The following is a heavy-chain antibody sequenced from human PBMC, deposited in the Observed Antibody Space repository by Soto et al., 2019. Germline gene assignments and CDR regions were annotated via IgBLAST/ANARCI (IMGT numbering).Heavy chain of an antibody. CDR2: IKSKVDGGTT. CDR1: GITCSHAW. V-gene: IGHV3-15*07. J-gene: IGHJ5*02. D-gene: IGHD1-26*01. Sequence: EVQLVESGGDLVKPGGSLRLSCAASGITCSHAWMDWVRQAPGKGLEWVGRIKSKVDGGTTDYAAPVKGRFTISRDDSKDTLYLQMNSLKAEDTAVYYCSSRSVFANGNYYEVITWGQGTLVTVSS. CDR3: SSRSVFANGNYYEVIT.